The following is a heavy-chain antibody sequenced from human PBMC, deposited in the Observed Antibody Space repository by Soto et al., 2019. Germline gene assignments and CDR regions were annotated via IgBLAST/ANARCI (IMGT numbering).Heavy chain of an antibody. CDR3: ARGGHIALLNAIFNT. CDR2: IHPSGGGT. V-gene: IGHV1-46*02. CDR1: GYTFHTYY. D-gene: IGHD2-21*01. Sequence: QVQLVQSGAEVRKPGAAVKVSCKPSGYTFHTYYLHWLRQAPGQALEWLGVIHPSGGGTTYAQNLMATVTVTRDTSTSTVCMEFSSLRSDDTAVYYCARGGHIALLNAIFNTWGQGSLVTDSS. J-gene: IGHJ5*02.